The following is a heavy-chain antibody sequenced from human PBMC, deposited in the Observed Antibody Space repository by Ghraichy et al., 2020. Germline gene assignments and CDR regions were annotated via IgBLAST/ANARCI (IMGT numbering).Heavy chain of an antibody. J-gene: IGHJ4*02. CDR2: INHSGST. CDR3: ARGFSKWNFDL. Sequence: SETLSLTCAVYGASFNDYYWNWIRQPPGKRLEWIGEINHSGSTNSNPSLKSRVTISADTSTNQFSLRLSSVTAADTAVYYCARGFSKWNFDLWGQGTLVTVSS. D-gene: IGHD1-20*01. CDR1: GASFNDYY. V-gene: IGHV4-34*01.